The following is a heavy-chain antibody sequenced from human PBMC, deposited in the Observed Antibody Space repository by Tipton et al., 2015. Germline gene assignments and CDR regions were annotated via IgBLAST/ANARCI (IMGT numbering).Heavy chain of an antibody. V-gene: IGHV4-38-2*02. J-gene: IGHJ6*02. Sequence: TLSLTCAVSAYSISSDYYWGWIRQPPGKGLEWIGSTYHSGDSYYNPSLKSRVTISVDTSKNQFSLQLKSVTAADTAVYFCARDLEHGMDVWGQGTTVTVS. CDR2: TYHSGDS. CDR1: AYSISSDYY. CDR3: ARDLEHGMDV.